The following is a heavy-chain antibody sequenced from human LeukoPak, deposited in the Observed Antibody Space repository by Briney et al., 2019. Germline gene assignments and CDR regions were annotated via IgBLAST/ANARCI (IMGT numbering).Heavy chain of an antibody. CDR2: ISWNSGSI. V-gene: IGHV3-9*01. D-gene: IGHD3-10*01. CDR3: AKDIYYYGSGPHDY. CDR1: GFTFDDYA. Sequence: GGSLRLSCAASGFTFDDYAMHWVRQAPGKGLEWVSGISWNSGSIGYADSVKGRFTISRDNAKNSLYLQMNSLRAEDTALYYCAKDIYYYGSGPHDYWGQGTLVTVSS. J-gene: IGHJ4*02.